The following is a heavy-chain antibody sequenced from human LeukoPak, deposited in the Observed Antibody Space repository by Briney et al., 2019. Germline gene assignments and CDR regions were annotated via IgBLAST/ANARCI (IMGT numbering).Heavy chain of an antibody. Sequence: ASAKVSCKASGYTFTSYGISWVRQAPGQGLEWMGWISAYNGNTNYAQKLQGRVTMTTDTSTSTAYMELRSLRSDDTAVYYCAAHYCSSTSCYTGEEEGYYYMDVWGKGTTVTVSS. J-gene: IGHJ6*03. D-gene: IGHD2-2*02. V-gene: IGHV1-18*01. CDR1: GYTFTSYG. CDR3: AAHYCSSTSCYTGEEEGYYYMDV. CDR2: ISAYNGNT.